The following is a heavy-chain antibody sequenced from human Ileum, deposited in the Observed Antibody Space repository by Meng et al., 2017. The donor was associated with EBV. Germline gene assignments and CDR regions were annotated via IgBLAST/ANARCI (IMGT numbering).Heavy chain of an antibody. V-gene: IGHV4-39*07. CDR3: ASRELAPFDY. J-gene: IGHJ4*02. CDR1: GGSFSSRKYY. CDR2: IYYSGTT. Sequence: HLQLQVTRPGLVKPSETLSLPCSVSGGSFSSRKYYWGWIRQPPGKALEWIASIYYSGTTYYNPSLQSRVSISVDKSKNQVSLNMTSMTAADTAVYYCASRELAPFDYWGQGTLVTVSS. D-gene: IGHD1-26*01.